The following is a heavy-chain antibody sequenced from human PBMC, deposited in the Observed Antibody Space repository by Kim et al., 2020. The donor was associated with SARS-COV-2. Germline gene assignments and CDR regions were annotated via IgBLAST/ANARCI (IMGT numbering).Heavy chain of an antibody. CDR3: ATASSGSLYYFDY. J-gene: IGHJ4*02. Sequence: YAHKLSGRGTMTPDTSTSTAYMELRGLRSDDTAVYYCATASSGSLYYFDYWGQGTLVTVSS. D-gene: IGHD3-22*01. V-gene: IGHV1-18*01.